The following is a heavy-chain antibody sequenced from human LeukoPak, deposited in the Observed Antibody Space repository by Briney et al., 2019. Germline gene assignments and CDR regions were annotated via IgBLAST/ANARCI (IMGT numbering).Heavy chain of an antibody. CDR3: AREDYDDPYYFDY. CDR1: GFTFSNYS. Sequence: PGGSLRLSCAASGFTFSNYSMNWVRQAPGKGLEWVSYISSSSSTIYYADSVKGRFTIYRDNAKDSLYLQMNGLRAEDTAVYYCAREDYDDPYYFDYWGQGTLVTVSS. V-gene: IGHV3-48*01. CDR2: ISSSSSTI. J-gene: IGHJ4*02. D-gene: IGHD4-17*01.